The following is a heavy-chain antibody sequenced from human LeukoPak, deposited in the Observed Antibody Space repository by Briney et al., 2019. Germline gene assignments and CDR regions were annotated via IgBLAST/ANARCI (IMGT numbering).Heavy chain of an antibody. V-gene: IGHV4-59*01. CDR2: IYYSGST. CDR1: GGSISSFY. CDR3: ARAGSSWYEYYYYYYYMDV. D-gene: IGHD6-13*01. Sequence: SSETLSLTCTVSGGSISSFYWSWIRQPPGKGLEWIGSIYYSGSTNYNPSLKSRVTISVDTSKNQFSLKLSSVTAADTAVYYCARAGSSWYEYYYYYYYMDVWGKGTTVTVSS. J-gene: IGHJ6*03.